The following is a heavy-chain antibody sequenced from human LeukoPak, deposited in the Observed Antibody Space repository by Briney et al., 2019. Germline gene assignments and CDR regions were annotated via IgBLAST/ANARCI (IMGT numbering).Heavy chain of an antibody. V-gene: IGHV3-48*03. Sequence: PGGSLRLSCAASGFTFSSYEMNWVRQAPGKGLEWVSYITGSGGSTSYADSVKGRFTIFRDNAKNTLYLQMNSLRAEDTAVYYCAKEPICGGGSCYSRCFDYWGQGTLVTVSS. J-gene: IGHJ4*02. CDR3: AKEPICGGGSCYSRCFDY. CDR2: ITGSGGST. D-gene: IGHD2-15*01. CDR1: GFTFSSYE.